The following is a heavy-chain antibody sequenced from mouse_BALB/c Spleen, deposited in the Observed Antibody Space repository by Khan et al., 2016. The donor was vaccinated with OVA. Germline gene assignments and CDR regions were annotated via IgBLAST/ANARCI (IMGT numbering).Heavy chain of an antibody. Sequence: MQLEESGPSLVKPSQTLSLTCSVTGDSITRGYWNWIRKFPGNKLDYMGYISYSGNTYCNPSLKSRISITRDTSKNQYYLQLNSVTTEDTATYYCAGELRGFAYWGQGTLVTVSA. CDR1: GDSITRGY. CDR3: AGELRGFAY. V-gene: IGHV3-8*02. CDR2: ISYSGNT. J-gene: IGHJ3*01. D-gene: IGHD1-1*01.